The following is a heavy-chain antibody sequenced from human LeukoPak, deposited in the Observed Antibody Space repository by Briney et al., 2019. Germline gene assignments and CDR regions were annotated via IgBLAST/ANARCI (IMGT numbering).Heavy chain of an antibody. D-gene: IGHD6-6*01. Sequence: SETLSLTCTVSGGSISSYYWSWIRQPAGKGLEWIGRIYTSGSTNHNPSLKSRVTMSVDTSKNQFSLKLSSVTAADTAVYYCASSALGSTYYFAYWGEGTLVTVSS. J-gene: IGHJ4*02. CDR2: IYTSGST. CDR3: ASSALGSTYYFAY. CDR1: GGSISSYY. V-gene: IGHV4-4*07.